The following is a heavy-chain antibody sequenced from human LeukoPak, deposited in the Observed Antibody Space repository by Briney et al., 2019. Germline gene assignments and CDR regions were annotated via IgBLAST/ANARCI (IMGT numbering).Heavy chain of an antibody. D-gene: IGHD1-7*01. J-gene: IGHJ5*02. CDR1: GFTFSNYG. CDR3: AKDYGTGWNYP. Sequence: GGSLRLSCAASGFTFSNYGMHWVRQAPGKGLEWVSAISGSGGSTYYADSVKGRFTISRDNSKNTLYLQMNSLRAEDTAVYYCAKDYGTGWNYPWGQGTLVTVSS. V-gene: IGHV3-23*01. CDR2: ISGSGGST.